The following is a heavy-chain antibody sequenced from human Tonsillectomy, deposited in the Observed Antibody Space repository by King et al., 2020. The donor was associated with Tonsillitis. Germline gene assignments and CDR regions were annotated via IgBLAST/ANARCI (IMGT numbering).Heavy chain of an antibody. J-gene: IGHJ5*01. CDR1: GFTFSSYT. D-gene: IGHD3-10*01. Sequence: VQLVESGGLLVQPGGSLRLSCAASGFTFSSYTMNWVCQAPGKGLEWVSYISTSSSTTYYADSVKGRFTISRDNTKNSLYLQMNSLRAEDTAVYYCARDRGFDKRNWFDSWGQGTLVSVSS. V-gene: IGHV3-48*04. CDR2: ISTSSSTT. CDR3: ARDRGFDKRNWFDS.